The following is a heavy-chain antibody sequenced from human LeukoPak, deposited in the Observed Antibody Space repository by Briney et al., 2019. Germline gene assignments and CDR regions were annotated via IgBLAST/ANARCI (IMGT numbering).Heavy chain of an antibody. CDR3: ARGAYYDFFVDY. CDR2: INPNSGGT. V-gene: IGHV1-2*02. D-gene: IGHD3-3*01. Sequence: ASVQVSCKASGYNFKGYYMHWVRQAPGQGLEWMGWINPNSGGTNYAQKFQGRVTMTRDTSISTAYMELSRLRSDDTAVYYCARGAYYDFFVDYWGQGTLVTVSS. J-gene: IGHJ4*02. CDR1: GYNFKGYY.